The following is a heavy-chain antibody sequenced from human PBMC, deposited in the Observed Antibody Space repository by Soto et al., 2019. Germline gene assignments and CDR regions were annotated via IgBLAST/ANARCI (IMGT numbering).Heavy chain of an antibody. J-gene: IGHJ6*02. Sequence: ASVKVSCKASGYTFTSYAMHWVRQAPGQRLEWMGWINAGNGNTKYSQKFQGRVTITRDTSASTAYMELSSLRSEDTAVYYCASEPPATGYGDYDDYYYYGMDVWGQGTTVTVSS. V-gene: IGHV1-3*01. CDR2: INAGNGNT. CDR1: GYTFTSYA. CDR3: ASEPPATGYGDYDDYYYYGMDV. D-gene: IGHD4-17*01.